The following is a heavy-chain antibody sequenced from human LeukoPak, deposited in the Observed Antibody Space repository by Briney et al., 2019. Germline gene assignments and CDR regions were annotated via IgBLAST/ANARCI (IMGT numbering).Heavy chain of an antibody. CDR1: GFDFSSNW. CDR2: IKGDGIST. J-gene: IGHJ4*02. CDR3: AKDHYWSIDY. D-gene: IGHD3-3*01. Sequence: GGSLRLSCAASGFDFSSNWMHWVRHAPGQGLVWVSRIKGDGISTNYADSVKGRFTISRDIAKNTLYLQMNSLRAEDTGVYYCAKDHYWSIDYWGQGTLVTVSS. V-gene: IGHV3-74*01.